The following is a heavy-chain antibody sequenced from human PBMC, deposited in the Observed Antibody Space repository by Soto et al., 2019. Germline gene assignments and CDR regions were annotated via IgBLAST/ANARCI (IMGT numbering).Heavy chain of an antibody. CDR3: AKDMRVYSNGWTYVEN. D-gene: IGHD6-19*01. J-gene: IGHJ4*02. V-gene: IGHV3-9*01. Sequence: EVQLVESGGGLVQPGRSLRLSCAASGFRFDDYAMHLVRQGPGKGLEWVSGITWNSGTIDYADSVKGRFTISRDNAKNSLYRQMNSLRPEDTALYYCAKDMRVYSNGWTYVENWGQGTLVTVSS. CDR2: ITWNSGTI. CDR1: GFRFDDYA.